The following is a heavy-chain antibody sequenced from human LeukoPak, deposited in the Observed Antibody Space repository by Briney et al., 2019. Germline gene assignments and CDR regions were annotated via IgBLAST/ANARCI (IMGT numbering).Heavy chain of an antibody. J-gene: IGHJ4*02. CDR3: ARGLTLYESGAYLDYWGYLDY. CDR1: GFTFSSFA. V-gene: IGHV3-33*01. Sequence: QSGGSLRLSCAGSGFTFSSFAMHWVRQAPGKGLEWVAVIWYDGSKKYYADSVKGRFTISRDNLKNTLYLQMNSLRAEDTAVYYCARGLTLYESGAYLDYWGYLDYWGQGTLVTVSS. CDR2: IWYDGSKK. D-gene: IGHD3-22*01.